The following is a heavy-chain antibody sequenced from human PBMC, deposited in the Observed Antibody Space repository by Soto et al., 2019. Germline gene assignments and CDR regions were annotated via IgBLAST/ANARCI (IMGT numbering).Heavy chain of an antibody. J-gene: IGHJ4*02. CDR3: ARDASTKAFEY. D-gene: IGHD5-12*01. Sequence: QVQLVQSGAEVKKPGASVKVSCKASGYTFTSYDINWVRQATGQGLEWMGWMNPNSGNTVYAQKSQXXVTMTRNTSISTAYMELSSLRSEDTAVYYGARDASTKAFEYWGQGTLVTVSS. V-gene: IGHV1-8*01. CDR2: MNPNSGNT. CDR1: GYTFTSYD.